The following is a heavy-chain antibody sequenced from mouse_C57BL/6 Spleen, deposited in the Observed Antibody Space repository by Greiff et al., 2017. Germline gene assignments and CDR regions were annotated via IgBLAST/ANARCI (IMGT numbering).Heavy chain of an antibody. CDR3: ARDRSDYYGSSYWYFDV. D-gene: IGHD1-1*01. J-gene: IGHJ1*03. Sequence: DVMLVESGGGLVKPGGSLKLSCAASGFTFSSYAMSWVRQTPEKRLEWVATISDGGSYTYYPDNVKGRFTISRDNAKNNLYLQMSHLKSEDTAMYYCARDRSDYYGSSYWYFDVWGTGTTVTVSS. CDR1: GFTFSSYA. CDR2: ISDGGSYT. V-gene: IGHV5-4*01.